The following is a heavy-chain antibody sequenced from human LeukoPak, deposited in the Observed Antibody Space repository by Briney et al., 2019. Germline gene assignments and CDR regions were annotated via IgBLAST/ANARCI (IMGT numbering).Heavy chain of an antibody. V-gene: IGHV2-70*04. CDR2: IDWNDDK. J-gene: IGHJ4*02. D-gene: IGHD1-26*01. CDR3: ARMGGNYQFDS. Sequence: SGPALVEPTQTLTLTCTFSGFSLSTSGMRVTWIRQPPGKPLEWLARIDWNDDKFYSTSLKTRLTISKDTSKSQVVLTMTNVDPVDTGTYYCARMGGNYQFDSWGQGTLVTVSS. CDR1: GFSLSTSGMR.